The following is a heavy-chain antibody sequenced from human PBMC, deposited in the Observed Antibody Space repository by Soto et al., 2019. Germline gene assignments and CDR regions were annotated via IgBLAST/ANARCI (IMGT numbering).Heavy chain of an antibody. CDR2: ISSNEGST. D-gene: IGHD6-19*01. J-gene: IGHJ4*02. Sequence: EVQLVDSGGGLVQPGGSLRLSCAASGFTFSSYAMHWVRQAPGKGLEYVSAISSNEGSTYYANSVKGRFTISRDNSKNTLYLQMGSLRTEDMAVYYCARGGLYIAVAGRTFDYWGQGTLVTVSS. V-gene: IGHV3-64*01. CDR1: GFTFSSYA. CDR3: ARGGLYIAVAGRTFDY.